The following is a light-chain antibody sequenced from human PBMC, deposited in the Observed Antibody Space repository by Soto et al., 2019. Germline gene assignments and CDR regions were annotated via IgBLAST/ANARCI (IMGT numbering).Light chain of an antibody. CDR1: SSNIGNNY. J-gene: IGLJ3*02. V-gene: IGLV1-51*01. CDR2: DNN. CDR3: GTWVSSLSAWV. Sequence: QSVLTQPPSVSAAPGQKVTISCYRSSSNIGNNYVSWYQQLPGTAPKLLIYDNNKQPSGIPDRFFGSKSGTSATLGITGLETGDEADYYCGTWVSSLSAWVFGGGTKLTVL.